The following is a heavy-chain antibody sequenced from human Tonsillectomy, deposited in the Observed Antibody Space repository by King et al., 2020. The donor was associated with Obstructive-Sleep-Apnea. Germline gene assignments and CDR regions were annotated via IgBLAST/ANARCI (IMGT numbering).Heavy chain of an antibody. CDR2: IWYDGSIE. V-gene: IGHV3-33*06. CDR1: GFTFSKYG. Sequence: VQLVESGGGVVQPGRSLRLSCAASGFTFSKYGMHWVRQAPGKGLEWVAVIWYDGSIEYYADSWKGRLTISRDNSKNTLFMQMSGLTAEDTAVYYCGKPVGLYYDGSAIDYWGQGTLVTVSS. J-gene: IGHJ4*02. CDR3: GKPVGLYYDGSAIDY. D-gene: IGHD3-22*01.